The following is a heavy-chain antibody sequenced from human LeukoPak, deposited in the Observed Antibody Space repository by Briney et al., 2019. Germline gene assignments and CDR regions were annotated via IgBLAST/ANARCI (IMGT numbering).Heavy chain of an antibody. CDR2: MNPNSGNT. CDR1: VYTFTTYD. J-gene: IGHJ5*02. D-gene: IGHD6-19*01. V-gene: IGHV1-8*01. Sequence: SVKVSCKASVYTFTTYDINWVRQATGQGLEWMGWMNPNSGNTGYAQKFQGRVTMTRNTSISTAYMELSSLRSEDTAVYYCARGRGSGHKENWFDPWGQGTLVTVSS. CDR3: ARGRGSGHKENWFDP.